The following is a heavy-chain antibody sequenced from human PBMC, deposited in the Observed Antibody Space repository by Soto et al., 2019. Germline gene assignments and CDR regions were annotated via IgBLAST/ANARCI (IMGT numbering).Heavy chain of an antibody. V-gene: IGHV6-1*01. CDR1: RGNVANNNAA. CDR3: AREGSSGWYGAYYGMDV. D-gene: IGHD6-19*01. Sequence: QSLARHCSRSRGNVANNNAAWNRIKETPSRRLEWLGRTYYRSKWYNDYAVSVKSRITINPDTSKNQFSLQLNSVTPEDTAVYYCAREGSSGWYGAYYGMDVWGQGTTVTVSS. J-gene: IGHJ6*02. CDR2: TYYRSKWYN.